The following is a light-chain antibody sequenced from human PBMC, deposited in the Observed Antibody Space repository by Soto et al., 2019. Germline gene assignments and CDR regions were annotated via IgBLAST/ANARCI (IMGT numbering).Light chain of an antibody. CDR3: QQYGGSPPRFS. Sequence: EIVVTQSPGTLSLSPGDTATLSCRASQTVSNYHLAWYQQKPGHAPRLLIYGVSSRDTGIPDRFTGSGSGTDFTLTITRLEPEDFAVYYCQQYGGSPPRFSFGPGTKVDIK. J-gene: IGKJ3*01. CDR2: GVS. V-gene: IGKV3-20*01. CDR1: QTVSNYH.